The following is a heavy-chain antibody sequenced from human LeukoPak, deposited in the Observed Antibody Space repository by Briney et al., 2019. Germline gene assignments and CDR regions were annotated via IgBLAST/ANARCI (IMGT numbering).Heavy chain of an antibody. J-gene: IGHJ4*02. Sequence: GGPRRLSCEASGFIFSSYSMNWVRQAPGKGLEWISYISGGGGNIHYADSVEGRFTISRDNAKNSVYLQMNSLRAEDSAVYYCARDFNWAFDSWGQGILVTVSS. CDR1: GFIFSSYS. CDR2: ISGGGGNI. V-gene: IGHV3-48*01. CDR3: ARDFNWAFDS. D-gene: IGHD1-1*01.